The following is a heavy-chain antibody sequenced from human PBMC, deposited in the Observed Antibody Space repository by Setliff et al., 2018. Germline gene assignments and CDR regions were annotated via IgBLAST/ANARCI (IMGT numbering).Heavy chain of an antibody. CDR2: IYYSGST. D-gene: IGHD5-18*01. J-gene: IGHJ3*02. CDR3: ARVPRFTDTRNAFDI. Sequence: SETLSLTCTVSGGSISSGGYYWSWIRQHPGKGLEWIGYIYYSGSTYYNPSLKSRVTISVDTSKKQFSLKLSSVTAADTAVYYCARVPRFTDTRNAFDIWGQGTMVTVSS. CDR1: GGSISSGGYY. V-gene: IGHV4-31*03.